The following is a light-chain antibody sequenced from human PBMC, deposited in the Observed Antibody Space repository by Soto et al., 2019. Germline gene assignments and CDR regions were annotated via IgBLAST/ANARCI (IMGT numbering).Light chain of an antibody. Sequence: VLWVTQSPSLPSSSTRDRGTIRCRMSQGISSYLAWYQQKPGKAPKYLIQSASSLQSGVPSTFSGSGSGTDFTLTINSLHPEDFATYYCLQVYNFPRTFGQGTKVDIK. J-gene: IGKJ1*01. CDR2: SAS. CDR1: QGISSY. CDR3: LQVYNFPRT. V-gene: IGKV1D-8*03.